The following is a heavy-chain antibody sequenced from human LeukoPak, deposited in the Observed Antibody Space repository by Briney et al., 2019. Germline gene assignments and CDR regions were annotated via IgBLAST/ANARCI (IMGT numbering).Heavy chain of an antibody. J-gene: IGHJ4*02. V-gene: IGHV3-48*03. CDR2: ISSSGSTI. D-gene: IGHD4-23*01. CDR3: ARALRWSSGY. CDR1: GFTFSSYE. Sequence: GGSLRLSCAASGFTFSSYEMNWVRQAPGKGLEWLSYISSSGSTIYYADSVKGRFTISRDNAKNSLYLQMNSLRVEDTAVYYCARALRWSSGYWGQGTLVTVSS.